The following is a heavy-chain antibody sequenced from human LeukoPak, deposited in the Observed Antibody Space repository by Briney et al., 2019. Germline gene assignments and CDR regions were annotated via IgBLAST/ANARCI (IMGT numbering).Heavy chain of an antibody. V-gene: IGHV5-51*01. CDR2: IYPSDSAT. CDR1: GYRYTNYW. Sequence: GESLQISCKGSGYRYTNYWIGWVRHLPAKGLEWMGIIYPSDSATRYSPAFQGQLITSSDNSISTAYLQWSSLKAADTPMYYYARGYGSGGSCYAFDYWGEGTLVTVSS. J-gene: IGHJ4*02. D-gene: IGHD2-15*01. CDR3: ARGYGSGGSCYAFDY.